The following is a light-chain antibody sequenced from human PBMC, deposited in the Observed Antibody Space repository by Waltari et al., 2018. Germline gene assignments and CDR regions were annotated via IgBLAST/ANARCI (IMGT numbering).Light chain of an antibody. V-gene: IGKV1-33*01. Sequence: DVQLTQSPSSLSASVGDRVTITCQASQDIYNYLNWFQQKPGKAPKLLIYDASNLETGVPSRFSGSRSGTDFTVTISSLQPEDVATYYCQQYENFPYSFGQGTKLEIK. CDR2: DAS. CDR1: QDIYNY. CDR3: QQYENFPYS. J-gene: IGKJ2*03.